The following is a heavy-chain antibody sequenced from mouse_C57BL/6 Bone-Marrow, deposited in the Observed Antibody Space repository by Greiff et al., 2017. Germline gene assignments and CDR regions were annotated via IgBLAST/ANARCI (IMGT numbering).Heavy chain of an antibody. Sequence: QVQLQQSGAELARPGASVKLSCKASGYTFTSYGISWVKQRTGQGLEWIGEIYPRSGNTYYNEKFKGKATLTADKSSSTAYMELRSLTSEDSAVDFCARAGAYYSNYFDYWGQGTTLTVSS. J-gene: IGHJ2*01. D-gene: IGHD2-5*01. CDR2: IYPRSGNT. V-gene: IGHV1-81*01. CDR3: ARAGAYYSNYFDY. CDR1: GYTFTSYG.